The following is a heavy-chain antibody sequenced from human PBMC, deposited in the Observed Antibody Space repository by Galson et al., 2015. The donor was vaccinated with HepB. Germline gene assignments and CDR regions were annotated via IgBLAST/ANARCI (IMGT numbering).Heavy chain of an antibody. CDR3: ARGVVGATTPDALGYYGMDV. Sequence: SLRLSCAASGFTFSSYGMHWVRQAPGKGLEWVAVIWYDGSNKYYADSVKGRFTISRDNSKNTLYLQMNSLRAEDTAVYYCARGVVGATTPDALGYYGMDVWGQGTTVTVSS. D-gene: IGHD1-26*01. CDR2: IWYDGSNK. V-gene: IGHV3-33*01. CDR1: GFTFSSYG. J-gene: IGHJ6*02.